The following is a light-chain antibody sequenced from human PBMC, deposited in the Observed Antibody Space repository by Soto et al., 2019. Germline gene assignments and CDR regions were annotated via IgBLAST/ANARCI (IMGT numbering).Light chain of an antibody. V-gene: IGKV1-33*01. CDR1: QGIRND. Sequence: IQMTQSPSSLSASVGDRVTITCQASQGIRNDLGWYQQKPGKAPKLLIYDASNLETGVPSRFSGSGSGTDFTFTISSLQPEDIATYYCQQYDNLPLTFGGGTKVDIK. J-gene: IGKJ4*01. CDR3: QQYDNLPLT. CDR2: DAS.